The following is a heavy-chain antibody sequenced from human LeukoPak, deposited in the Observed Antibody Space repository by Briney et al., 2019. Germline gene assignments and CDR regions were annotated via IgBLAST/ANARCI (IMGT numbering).Heavy chain of an antibody. CDR1: GGTFSSYA. Sequence: SVKLSCKASGGTFSSYAISWVRQAPGQGLEWMGGIIPIFGTANYAQKFQGRVTITADDYTSTAYMELSSLRSEDAAVYYCARGHPIMVRGVIGYYYMDVWGKGTTVTISS. CDR3: ARGHPIMVRGVIGYYYMDV. D-gene: IGHD3-10*01. CDR2: IIPIFGTA. V-gene: IGHV1-69*13. J-gene: IGHJ6*03.